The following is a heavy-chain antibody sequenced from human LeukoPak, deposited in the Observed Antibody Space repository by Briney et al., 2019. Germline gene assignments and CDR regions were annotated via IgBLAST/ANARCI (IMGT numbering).Heavy chain of an antibody. V-gene: IGHV4-59*08. CDR2: IYYSGST. J-gene: IGHJ5*02. CDR3: ARQGYYYDSSGWTNWFDP. D-gene: IGHD3-22*01. CDR1: GGSISSYY. Sequence: SETLSLTCTVSGGSISSYYWSWIRQPPGKGLEWIGYIYYSGSTNYNPSLKSRVTISVDTSKNQFSLKLSSVTAADTAVYYCARQGYYYDSSGWTNWFDPWGQGTLVTVSS.